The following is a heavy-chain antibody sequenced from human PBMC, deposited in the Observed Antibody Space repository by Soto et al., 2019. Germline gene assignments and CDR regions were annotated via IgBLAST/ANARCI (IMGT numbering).Heavy chain of an antibody. D-gene: IGHD1-26*01. Sequence: PGGSLRLSCAASGFSFTTYVMHWVRQAPGKGLEWVAVISHDGSYKYYGDAVKGRFTISRDTSKNAGYLEMKSLRPEDTAVYYCAKGLLAIVGTTLPRDAFNIWGQGTMVTVS. J-gene: IGHJ3*02. CDR2: ISHDGSYK. CDR1: GFSFTTYV. CDR3: AKGLLAIVGTTLPRDAFNI. V-gene: IGHV3-30*18.